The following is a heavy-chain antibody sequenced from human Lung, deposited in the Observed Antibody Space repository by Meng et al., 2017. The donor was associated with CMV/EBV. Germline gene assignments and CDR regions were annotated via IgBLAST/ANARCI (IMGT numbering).Heavy chain of an antibody. V-gene: IGHV1-18*01. J-gene: IGHJ4*02. CDR1: SYTFTACG. CDR2: INPYSGST. Sequence: SCRASSYTFTACGISWVRQAPGQGLEWMGWINPYSGSTNYAQNLQGTVTMTTDTSTSTAYMELRSLRSDDTAVYYCARDEGATPFDYWGQGTLVTVSS. D-gene: IGHD1-26*01. CDR3: ARDEGATPFDY.